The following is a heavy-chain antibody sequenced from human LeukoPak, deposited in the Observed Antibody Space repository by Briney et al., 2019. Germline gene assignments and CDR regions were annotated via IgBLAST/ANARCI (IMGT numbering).Heavy chain of an antibody. CDR1: GDSINNYY. CDR2: IQNIGTT. J-gene: IGHJ4*02. CDR3: ATVEGWRYSYGYFDY. Sequence: SETLSLTCTVSGDSINNYYGSWIRQPPGKGLEWIGYIQNIGTTTYNPSLKSRVTISIDTSKNQFSLKLTSVTAADTAVYCCATVEGWRYSYGYFDYWGQGTLVTVSS. D-gene: IGHD5-18*01. V-gene: IGHV4-59*01.